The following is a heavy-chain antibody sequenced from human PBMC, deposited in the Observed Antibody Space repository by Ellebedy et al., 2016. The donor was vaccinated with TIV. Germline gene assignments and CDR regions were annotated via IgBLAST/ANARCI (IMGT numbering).Heavy chain of an antibody. Sequence: ASVKVSCXASGYTFTSYGISWVRQAPGQGLEWMGWISAYNGNTNYAQKLQGRVTMTTDTSTSTAYMELSSLRSEDTAVYYCARETVHYSNYDYYYYMDVWGKGTTVTVSS. D-gene: IGHD4-11*01. J-gene: IGHJ6*03. CDR1: GYTFTSYG. V-gene: IGHV1-18*01. CDR3: ARETVHYSNYDYYYYMDV. CDR2: ISAYNGNT.